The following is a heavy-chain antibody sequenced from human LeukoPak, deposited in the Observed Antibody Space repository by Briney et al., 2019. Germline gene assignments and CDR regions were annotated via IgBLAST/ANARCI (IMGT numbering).Heavy chain of an antibody. CDR1: GGSLSSYY. CDR3: ARHDYGSGSYGAFDI. V-gene: IGHV4-59*01. D-gene: IGHD3-10*01. Sequence: SETLSLTCAVSGGSLSSYYWSWVRQPPGKGLEWVADIYYSGSTNYNPSHKSRVTISVATSKNQFSLKLSSVTATDTAVDDCARHDYGSGSYGAFDIWGQGTMVTVSS. J-gene: IGHJ3*02. CDR2: IYYSGST.